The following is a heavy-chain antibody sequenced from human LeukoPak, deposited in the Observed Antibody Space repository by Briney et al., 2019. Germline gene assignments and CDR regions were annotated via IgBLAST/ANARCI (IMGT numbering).Heavy chain of an antibody. D-gene: IGHD3-10*01. CDR1: GGSISSHY. J-gene: IGHJ4*02. CDR3: ARVRTAWFGEYLGFDY. Sequence: SETLSLTCTVSGGSISSHYWSWIRQPPGKGLGWIGYIYYSGSTNYNSSLKSRVTISVDTSKDQFSLKLSSVTAADTAVYYCARVRTAWFGEYLGFDYWGQGTLVTVSS. V-gene: IGHV4-59*11. CDR2: IYYSGST.